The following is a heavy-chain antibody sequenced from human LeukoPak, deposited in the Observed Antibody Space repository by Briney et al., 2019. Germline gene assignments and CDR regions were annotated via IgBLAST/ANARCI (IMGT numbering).Heavy chain of an antibody. Sequence: GGSLRLSCAASGFTFSSFAMSWVRQAPGKGLEWVSAISPSGGSTYYADSVKGRFTISRDNSKNTLYLQMNSLRAEDTALYYCAKKNGAYAGFDFWGQGTLVTVSS. CDR1: GFTFSSFA. CDR2: ISPSGGST. CDR3: AKKNGAYAGFDF. D-gene: IGHD4-17*01. V-gene: IGHV3-23*01. J-gene: IGHJ4*02.